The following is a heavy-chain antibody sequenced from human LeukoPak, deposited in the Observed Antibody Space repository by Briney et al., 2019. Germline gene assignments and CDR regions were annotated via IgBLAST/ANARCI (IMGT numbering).Heavy chain of an antibody. J-gene: IGHJ5*02. V-gene: IGHV1-69*13. CDR2: IIPIFGTA. CDR3: ARVPVSITMVRGVLFNNWFDP. Sequence: GASVKVSCKASGGTFSSYAISWVRQAPGQGLEWMGGIIPIFGTANYAQEFQGRVTITADESTSTAYMELSSLRSEDTAVYYCARVPVSITMVRGVLFNNWFDPWGQGTLVTVSS. CDR1: GGTFSSYA. D-gene: IGHD3-10*01.